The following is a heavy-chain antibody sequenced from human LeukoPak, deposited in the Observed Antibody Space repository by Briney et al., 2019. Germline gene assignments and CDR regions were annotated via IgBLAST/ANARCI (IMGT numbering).Heavy chain of an antibody. CDR3: ARDAGNSGYGCDL. Sequence: PGGSPRLSCAASGFILSQYGFNWVRQAPGKGLEWVSHIRYTSETFYADSVEGRFTISRDHARNSLYLQMNNLRGEDTAIYYCARDAGNSGYGCDLWGQGTLVTVSS. J-gene: IGHJ5*02. D-gene: IGHD5-12*01. V-gene: IGHV3-48*01. CDR1: GFILSQYG. CDR2: IRYTSET.